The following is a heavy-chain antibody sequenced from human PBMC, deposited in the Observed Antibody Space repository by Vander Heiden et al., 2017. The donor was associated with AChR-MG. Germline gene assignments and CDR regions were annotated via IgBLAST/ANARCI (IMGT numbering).Heavy chain of an antibody. CDR3: ARDRGVGATGKFDY. Sequence: QVQLVQSGAEVKKPGSSVKVSCKASGGTFSSYTISWVRQAPGQGLEWMERITPILGIANYAQKFQGRVTITADKSTSTAYMELGGRRSEDTAVYYCARDRGVGATGKFDYWGQGTLVTVSS. D-gene: IGHD1-26*01. CDR2: ITPILGIA. J-gene: IGHJ4*02. CDR1: GGTFSSYT. V-gene: IGHV1-69*08.